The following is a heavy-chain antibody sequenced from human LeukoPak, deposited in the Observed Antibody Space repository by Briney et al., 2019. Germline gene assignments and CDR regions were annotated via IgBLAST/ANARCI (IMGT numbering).Heavy chain of an antibody. CDR1: GYTFTDYY. Sequence: ASVKVSCKASGYTFTDYYITYYIHWMRQAPGQGLEWMGWINPNSGGTNYAQTFQGRVTLTRDTSISTAYMELNSLTYDDTAVYYCVRAGYCSGGSCSLGVLYYFDFWGQGTLVTVSS. CDR3: VRAGYCSGGSCSLGVLYYFDF. CDR2: INPNSGGT. V-gene: IGHV1-2*02. D-gene: IGHD2-15*01. J-gene: IGHJ4*01.